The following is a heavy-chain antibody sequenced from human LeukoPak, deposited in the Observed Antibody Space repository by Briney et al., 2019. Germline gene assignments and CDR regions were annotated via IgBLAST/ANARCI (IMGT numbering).Heavy chain of an antibody. V-gene: IGHV1-2*02. J-gene: IGHJ4*02. Sequence: ASVKVSCKASGYTFTSYYMHWVRQAPGQGLEWMGWINPNNGGTNYAQKFQGRVTMTRDTSISTAYMELSRLRSDDTAVYYCARWGRGSYYAPFFDYWGQGTLVTVSS. CDR1: GYTFTSYY. D-gene: IGHD1-26*01. CDR2: INPNNGGT. CDR3: ARWGRGSYYAPFFDY.